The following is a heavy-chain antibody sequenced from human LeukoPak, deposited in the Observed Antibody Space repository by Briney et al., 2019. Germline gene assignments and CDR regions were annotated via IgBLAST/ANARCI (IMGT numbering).Heavy chain of an antibody. Sequence: GGSLRLSCAASGFTFSSYEMNWVRQAPGEGLEWISYISNSGSTIYYADSVKGRFTISRDNAKNSLYLQMNSLRDDDTAVYYCARGYQWGFDFWGQGNLVIVSS. D-gene: IGHD2-8*01. CDR3: ARGYQWGFDF. J-gene: IGHJ4*02. CDR1: GFTFSSYE. CDR2: ISNSGSTI. V-gene: IGHV3-48*03.